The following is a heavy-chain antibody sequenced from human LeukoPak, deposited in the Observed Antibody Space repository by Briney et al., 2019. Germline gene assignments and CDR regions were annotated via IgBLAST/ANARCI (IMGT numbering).Heavy chain of an antibody. Sequence: PSETLSLTCAVYGGSFSGYYWSWIRQPPGKGLEWIGEIDHSGSTNYNPSLKSRVTISVDTSKNQFSLKLSSVTAADTAVYYCAREPSRLRYFDWSDYWGQGTLVTVSS. J-gene: IGHJ4*02. CDR2: IDHSGST. D-gene: IGHD3-9*01. CDR3: AREPSRLRYFDWSDY. V-gene: IGHV4-34*01. CDR1: GGSFSGYY.